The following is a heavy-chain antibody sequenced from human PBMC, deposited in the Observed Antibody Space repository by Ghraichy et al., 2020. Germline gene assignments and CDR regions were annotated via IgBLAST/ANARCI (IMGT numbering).Heavy chain of an antibody. CDR2: IYYSGST. V-gene: IGHV4-61*01. CDR3: ASEYSSSWYDY. Sequence: SETLSLTCTVSGGSVSSGSYYWSWIRQPPGKGLEWIGYIYYSGSTNYNPSLKSRVTISVDTSKNQFSLKLSSVTAADTAVYYCASEYSSSWYDYWGQGTLVTVSS. CDR1: GGSVSSGSYY. J-gene: IGHJ4*02. D-gene: IGHD6-13*01.